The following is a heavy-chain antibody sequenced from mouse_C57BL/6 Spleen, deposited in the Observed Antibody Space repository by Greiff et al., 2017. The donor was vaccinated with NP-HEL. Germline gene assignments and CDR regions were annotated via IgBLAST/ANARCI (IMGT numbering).Heavy chain of an antibody. CDR1: GYTFTSYW. J-gene: IGHJ2*01. D-gene: IGHD1-1*01. Sequence: QVQLQQPGAELVRPGSSVKLSCKASGYTFTSYWMDWVKQRPGQGLEWIGNIYPSDSETHYNQKFKDKATLTVDKSSSTAYMQLSSLTSEDSAVYYCARQTDYYGSSPYYFDYWGQGTTLTVSS. CDR3: ARQTDYYGSSPYYFDY. V-gene: IGHV1-61*01. CDR2: IYPSDSET.